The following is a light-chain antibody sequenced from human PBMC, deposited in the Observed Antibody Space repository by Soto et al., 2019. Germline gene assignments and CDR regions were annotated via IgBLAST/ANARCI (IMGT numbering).Light chain of an antibody. Sequence: DVQMTQSPFSLSASVVDGFTITFRASQSITRFLNWYQQKPGKAPKLLIYAASSLQSGVPSRFSGSGSGTDFTLTISSLQPEDFATYYCQQFNNYITFGQGTRLEIK. J-gene: IGKJ5*01. CDR3: QQFNNYIT. CDR1: QSITRF. V-gene: IGKV1-39*01. CDR2: AAS.